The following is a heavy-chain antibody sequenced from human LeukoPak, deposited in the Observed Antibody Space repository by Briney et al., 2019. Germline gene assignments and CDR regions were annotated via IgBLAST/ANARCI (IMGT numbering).Heavy chain of an antibody. V-gene: IGHV5-51*01. CDR2: IYPGDSDT. Sequence: GESLKISCQGSGFSFTSYWIGWVRQMPGKGLEWMGIIYPGDSDTRYSPSFQGQVTISADKSITTAYLQWSSLKASDTAMYYCARQYCSGGSCYYDYWGQGTLVTVSS. D-gene: IGHD2-15*01. CDR1: GFSFTSYW. J-gene: IGHJ4*02. CDR3: ARQYCSGGSCYYDY.